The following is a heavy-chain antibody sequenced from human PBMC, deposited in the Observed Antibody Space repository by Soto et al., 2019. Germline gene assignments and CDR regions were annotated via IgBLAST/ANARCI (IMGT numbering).Heavy chain of an antibody. J-gene: IGHJ6*02. CDR2: IIPIFGTA. V-gene: IGHV1-69*13. D-gene: IGHD3-10*01. CDR1: GGTFSSYA. CDR3: ARGITMVRGVTPYYYYGMDV. Sequence: ASVKVSCKASGGTFSSYAISWVRQAPGQGLEWMGGIIPIFGTANYAQKFQGRVTITADESTSTAYMELSSLRSEDTAVYYCARGITMVRGVTPYYYYGMDVWGQGTTVTVSS.